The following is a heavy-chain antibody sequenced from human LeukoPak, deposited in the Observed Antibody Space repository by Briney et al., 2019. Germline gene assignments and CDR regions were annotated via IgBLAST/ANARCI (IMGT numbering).Heavy chain of an antibody. CDR3: ARVGNYGSGFDI. V-gene: IGHV3-64*01. Sequence: PGGSLRLSCVASGFTFSSYTMNWVRQAPGKGLEFVSAIGYNGGDTYYANSVKGRFTISRDISKNTLYLQMGSLRAEDMAVYYCARVGNYGSGFDIWGQGTMVTLSS. D-gene: IGHD1-7*01. CDR1: GFTFSSYT. J-gene: IGHJ3*02. CDR2: IGYNGGDT.